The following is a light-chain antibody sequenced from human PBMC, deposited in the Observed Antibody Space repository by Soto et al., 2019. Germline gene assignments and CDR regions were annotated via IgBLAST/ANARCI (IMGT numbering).Light chain of an antibody. CDR3: SSYTSSSTV. CDR2: DVR. J-gene: IGLJ2*01. V-gene: IGLV2-14*01. Sequence: QSVLTQPASVSGSPGQSISISCTVTSSDVGGYNYVSWYQQHPGKAPKLMMYDVRSRPSGVSDRFSGSKSGNTASLTISGLQAEDEAHYYCSSYTSSSTVFGGGTKLTVL. CDR1: SSDVGGYNY.